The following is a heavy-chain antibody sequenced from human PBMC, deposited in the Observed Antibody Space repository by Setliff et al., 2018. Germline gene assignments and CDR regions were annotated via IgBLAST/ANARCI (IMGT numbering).Heavy chain of an antibody. CDR3: ASNYYDSRGHDAFDI. V-gene: IGHV1-18*01. D-gene: IGHD3-22*01. CDR1: GYNFITLG. Sequence: ASVKVSCKTSGYNFITLGINWVRQAPGQGLEWVGWISPYGGKTDYAQKFQDRVIMTIDSATTTAYMELKTLRSDDTAVYYCASNYYDSRGHDAFDIWGQGTMVTVSS. J-gene: IGHJ3*02. CDR2: ISPYGGKT.